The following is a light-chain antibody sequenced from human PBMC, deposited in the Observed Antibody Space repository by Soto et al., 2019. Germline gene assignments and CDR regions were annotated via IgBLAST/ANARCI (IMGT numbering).Light chain of an antibody. J-gene: IGKJ5*01. CDR1: QGIRTE. Sequence: DIQMTQSPSTLAASVGDRVTITCRASQGIRTELGWYQQKAGEAPKLLIYAASTLQSGVPSRFSGSGSGTDFTLTICSLQPEDFATYYCQQSYSTPSITFGQGTRLEIK. V-gene: IGKV1-39*01. CDR3: QQSYSTPSIT. CDR2: AAS.